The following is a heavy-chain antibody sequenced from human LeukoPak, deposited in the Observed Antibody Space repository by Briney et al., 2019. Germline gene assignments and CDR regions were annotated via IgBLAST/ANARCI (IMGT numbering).Heavy chain of an antibody. Sequence: GGSLRLSCAASGFTVSSNYMSWVRQAPGKGLEWVSVIYSGGSTYYADSVKGRFTISRDNSKNTLYLQMNSPRAEDTAVYYCARGYCSGGSCYFINWGQGTLVTVSS. V-gene: IGHV3-66*01. CDR2: IYSGGST. CDR1: GFTVSSNY. CDR3: ARGYCSGGSCYFIN. J-gene: IGHJ4*02. D-gene: IGHD2-15*01.